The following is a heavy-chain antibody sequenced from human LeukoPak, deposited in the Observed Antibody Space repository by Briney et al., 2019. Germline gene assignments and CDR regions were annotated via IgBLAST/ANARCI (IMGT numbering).Heavy chain of an antibody. CDR1: GFTFSIYS. Sequence: GGSLRLSCAASGFTFSIYSMNWVRQAPGKGLEWVSYISSSGSTIYYADSVKGRFTISRDNAKNSLYLQMNSLRDEDTAVYYCARRSDILTGYTFDYWGQGTLVTVSS. CDR3: ARRSDILTGYTFDY. D-gene: IGHD3-9*01. J-gene: IGHJ4*02. V-gene: IGHV3-48*02. CDR2: ISSSGSTI.